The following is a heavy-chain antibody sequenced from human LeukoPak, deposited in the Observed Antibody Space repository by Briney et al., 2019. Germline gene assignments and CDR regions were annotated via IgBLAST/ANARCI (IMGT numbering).Heavy chain of an antibody. J-gene: IGHJ4*02. D-gene: IGHD6-19*01. V-gene: IGHV3-23*01. CDR2: ISGSGGST. CDR3: AKINSGWYVGDFDY. Sequence: PGGSLRLSCAASGFTFSSYGMSWVRQAPGKGLEWVSAISGSGGSTYYADSVKGRFTISRDNSKNTLYLQMNSLRAEDTAVYYCAKINSGWYVGDFDYWGQGTLVTVSS. CDR1: GFTFSSYG.